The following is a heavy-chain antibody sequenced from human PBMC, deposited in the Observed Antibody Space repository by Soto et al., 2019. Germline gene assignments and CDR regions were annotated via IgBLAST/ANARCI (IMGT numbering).Heavy chain of an antibody. CDR3: AAGSSFNWLDP. D-gene: IGHD6-13*01. V-gene: IGHV1-8*01. J-gene: IGHJ5*02. CDR2: MNPDSGNT. Sequence: VASVKVSCKASGYTFTTFDINWVRQATRQGLEWMGWMNPDSGNTGYAQKFQGRVTMTRDTSISTAYMELSSLRSEDTAVYYCAAGSSFNWLDPWGQGTLVTVSS. CDR1: GYTFTTFD.